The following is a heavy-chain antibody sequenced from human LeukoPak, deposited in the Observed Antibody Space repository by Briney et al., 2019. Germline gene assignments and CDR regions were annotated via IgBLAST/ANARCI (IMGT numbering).Heavy chain of an antibody. D-gene: IGHD6-19*01. V-gene: IGHV3-21*04. J-gene: IGHJ4*02. CDR2: ISSSSSYI. CDR1: GFTFSSYS. Sequence: PGGSLRLSCAASGFTFSSYSMNWVRQAPGKGLEWVSSISSSSSYIYYADSVKGRFTISRDNSKNTLYLQMNSLRAEDTAVYYCAKDIRTVSGWYVWGQGTLVTVSS. CDR3: AKDIRTVSGWYV.